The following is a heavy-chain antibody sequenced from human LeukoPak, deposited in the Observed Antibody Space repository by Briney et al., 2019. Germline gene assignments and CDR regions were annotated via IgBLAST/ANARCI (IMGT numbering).Heavy chain of an antibody. V-gene: IGHV3-33*01. CDR3: ARKRGAAAEDYFDY. CDR2: IRYDGSNK. Sequence: PGRSLRLSCAASGFTFSSYGMHWVRQAPGKGLEWVAVIRYDGSNKYYADSVKGRFTISRDNSKNTLYLQMNSLRAEDTAVYYCARKRGAAAEDYFDYWGQGTLVTVSS. CDR1: GFTFSSYG. D-gene: IGHD6-13*01. J-gene: IGHJ4*02.